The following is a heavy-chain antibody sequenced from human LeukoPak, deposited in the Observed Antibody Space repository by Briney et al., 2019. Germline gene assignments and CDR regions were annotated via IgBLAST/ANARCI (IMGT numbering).Heavy chain of an antibody. CDR3: LTIVESVASDI. J-gene: IGHJ3*02. Sequence: GGSLRLSCTASGFTFDNYAMHWVRHAPGKGLVWVSRINPDDKSTSYADSVKGRFTISRDDAKKTLYLQMNSLRAEDTAVYYCLTIVESVASDIWGQGTMVTVSS. CDR1: GFTFDNYA. CDR2: INPDDKST. D-gene: IGHD1-26*01. V-gene: IGHV3-74*01.